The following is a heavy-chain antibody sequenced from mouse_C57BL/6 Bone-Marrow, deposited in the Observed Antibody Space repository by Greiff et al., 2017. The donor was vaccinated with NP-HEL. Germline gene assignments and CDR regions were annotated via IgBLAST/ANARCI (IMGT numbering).Heavy chain of an antibody. CDR2: IYPGDGDT. V-gene: IGHV1-82*01. Sequence: VKLQQSGPELVKPGASVKISCKASGYAFSSSWMNWVKQRPGKGLEWIGRIYPGDGDTNYNGKFKGKATLTADKSSSTAYMQLSSLTSEDSAVYLWARGDYYGSSYPAWFAYWGQGTLVTVSA. J-gene: IGHJ3*01. D-gene: IGHD1-1*01. CDR3: ARGDYYGSSYPAWFAY. CDR1: GYAFSSSW.